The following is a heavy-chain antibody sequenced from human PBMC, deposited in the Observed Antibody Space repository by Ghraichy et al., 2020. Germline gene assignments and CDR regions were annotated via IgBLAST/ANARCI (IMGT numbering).Heavy chain of an antibody. J-gene: IGHJ6*02. Sequence: GGSLRLSCAASGFTFVNYAMIWVRQAPGRGLEYVSVITGSGGSTYYADSVKGLVTISRDNSKNTLFLQMNSLRVEDTAVYYCAKDKGAGRGFDVWGQGTTVTVSS. V-gene: IGHV3-23*01. CDR1: GFTFVNYA. CDR2: ITGSGGST. CDR3: AKDKGAGRGFDV. D-gene: IGHD5-24*01.